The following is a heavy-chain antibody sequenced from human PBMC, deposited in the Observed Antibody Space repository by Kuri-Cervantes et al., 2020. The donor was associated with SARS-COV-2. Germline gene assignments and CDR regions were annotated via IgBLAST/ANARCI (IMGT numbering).Heavy chain of an antibody. CDR2: ISYDGSNK. D-gene: IGHD2-15*01. CDR1: GFTFSSYG. Sequence: GESLKISCAASGFTFSSYGMHWVRQAPGKGLEWVAVISYDGSNKYYADSVKGRFTISRDNSKNTLYLQMSSLRAEDTAVYYCASQYCSGGSCYSGYYYGMDVWGQGTTVTVSS. V-gene: IGHV3-30*03. CDR3: ASQYCSGGSCYSGYYYGMDV. J-gene: IGHJ6*02.